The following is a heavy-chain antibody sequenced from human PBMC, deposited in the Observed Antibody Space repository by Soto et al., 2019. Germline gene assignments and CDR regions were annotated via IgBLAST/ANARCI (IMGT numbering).Heavy chain of an antibody. J-gene: IGHJ6*02. CDR1: GFTFSSYS. CDR3: ARKGGVGGYYYYGVDV. D-gene: IGHD1-26*01. Sequence: GGSLRLSCAASGFTFSSYSMNWVRQAPGKGLEGVSSISSSSSYIYYADSVKGRFTISRDNAKNSLYLQMNSLRAEDTAVYYCARKGGVGGYYYYGVDVWGQGTTVTSP. V-gene: IGHV3-21*01. CDR2: ISSSSSYI.